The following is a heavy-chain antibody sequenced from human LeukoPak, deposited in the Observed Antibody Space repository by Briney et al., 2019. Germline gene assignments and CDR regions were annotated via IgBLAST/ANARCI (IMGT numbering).Heavy chain of an antibody. Sequence: ASVKVSCKASGYTFTSYGISWVRQAPGQGLEWMGWISAYNGNTNYAQKLQGRVTMTTDTSTSTAYMELRSLRSDDTAVYYCARFNYYDIWTGGPPDAFDIWGQGTMVTVSS. CDR3: ARFNYYDIWTGGPPDAFDI. J-gene: IGHJ3*02. CDR1: GYTFTSYG. D-gene: IGHD3-9*01. V-gene: IGHV1-18*01. CDR2: ISAYNGNT.